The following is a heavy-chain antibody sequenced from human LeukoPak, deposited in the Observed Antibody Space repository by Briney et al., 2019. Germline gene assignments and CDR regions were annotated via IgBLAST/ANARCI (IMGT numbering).Heavy chain of an antibody. CDR1: GDSVSSNTTA. CDR2: TYYRSKWYN. D-gene: IGHD5-24*01. Sequence: SQTLSLTCAISGDSVSSNTTACNRIRQSPSRGLEWLGRTYYRSKWYNDYAISVKSRITINPDTSKNHFSLQLNSVTAEDTAVYYCVRGGQGDGYSADEAFDFWGQGTVVTVSS. CDR3: VRGGQGDGYSADEAFDF. J-gene: IGHJ3*01. V-gene: IGHV6-1*01.